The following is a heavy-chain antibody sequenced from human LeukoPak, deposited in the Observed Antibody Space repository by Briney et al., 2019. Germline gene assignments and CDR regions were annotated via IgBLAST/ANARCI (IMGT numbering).Heavy chain of an antibody. V-gene: IGHV1-2*02. J-gene: IGHJ4*02. CDR3: ATDHCSSTSCYPDY. Sequence: ASVKVSCKASGYTFTGYDMHWVRQAPGQGLEWMGWINPNSGGTNYAQKFQGRVTMTRDTSISTAYMELSRLRSDDTAVYYCATDHCSSTSCYPDYWGQGTLVTVSS. CDR1: GYTFTGYD. CDR2: INPNSGGT. D-gene: IGHD2-2*01.